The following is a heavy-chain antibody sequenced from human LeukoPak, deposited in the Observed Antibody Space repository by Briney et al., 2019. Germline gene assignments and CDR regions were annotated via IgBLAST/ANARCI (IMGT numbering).Heavy chain of an antibody. CDR3: ARVAAAASYYYYYYMDV. CDR1: GFTVSSNY. CDR2: IYSGGST. V-gene: IGHV3-53*01. D-gene: IGHD6-13*01. Sequence: GGSLRLSCAASGFTVSSNYMSWVRQAPGKGLEWVSVIYSGGSTYYADSVKGRFTISRDNSKNTLYLQMNSLRAEDTAVYYCARVAAAASYYYYYYMDVWGKGTTVTVSS. J-gene: IGHJ6*03.